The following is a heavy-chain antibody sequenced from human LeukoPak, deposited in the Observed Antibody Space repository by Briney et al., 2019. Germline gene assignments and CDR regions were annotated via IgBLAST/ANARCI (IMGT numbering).Heavy chain of an antibody. V-gene: IGHV1-24*01. CDR1: GYTLTELS. CDR2: FDPEDGET. D-gene: IGHD2-15*01. CDR3: ATGYNCSGGSCYSFHYYYGMDV. J-gene: IGHJ6*02. Sequence: ASVKVSCTVSGYTLTELSMHWVRQAPGKGLEWMGGFDPEDGETIYARKFQGRVTMTEDTSTDTAYMELSSLRSEDTAVYYCATGYNCSGGSCYSFHYYYGMDVWGQGTTVTISS.